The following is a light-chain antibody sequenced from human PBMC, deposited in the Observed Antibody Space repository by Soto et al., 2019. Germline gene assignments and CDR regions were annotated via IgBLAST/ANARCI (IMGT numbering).Light chain of an antibody. J-gene: IGKJ1*01. V-gene: IGKV1-5*01. Sequence: DIQMTQSPSRLSASVGDRVTITCRASQSIGYWLAWYQQKPGKAPNLLIYAASTLETGVPSRFSGSGYGTEFTLTIASLQPDDAASYYWQHYNSFSMTFGRGTKVDIK. CDR2: AAS. CDR1: QSIGYW. CDR3: QHYNSFSMT.